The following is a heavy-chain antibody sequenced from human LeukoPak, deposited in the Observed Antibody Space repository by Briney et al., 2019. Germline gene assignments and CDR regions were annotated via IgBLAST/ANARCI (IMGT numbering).Heavy chain of an antibody. CDR1: GVSISSGGYS. Sequence: SQTLSLTCAVSGVSISSGGYSWSWLRQPPGKGLEWIGYIYYSGSTSYSPSLKSRVTISVDTSKNQFSLKLSSVTAADTAVYYCARGRRQWLVPSLDYWGQGTLVTVSS. J-gene: IGHJ4*02. CDR2: IYYSGST. D-gene: IGHD6-19*01. CDR3: ARGRRQWLVPSLDY. V-gene: IGHV4-30-4*07.